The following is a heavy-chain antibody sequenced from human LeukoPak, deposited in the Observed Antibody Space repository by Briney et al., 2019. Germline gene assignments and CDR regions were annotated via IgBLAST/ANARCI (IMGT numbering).Heavy chain of an antibody. Sequence: ASVKVSCKASGYTFTSYGISWVRQAPGQGLEWMGWISAYNGNTNYAQKLQGRVTMTTDASTSTAYMELRSLRSYDTAVYYCARDGIAYCGGDCYHIFDYWGQGTLVTVSS. CDR2: ISAYNGNT. V-gene: IGHV1-18*04. CDR3: ARDGIAYCGGDCYHIFDY. D-gene: IGHD2-21*02. J-gene: IGHJ4*02. CDR1: GYTFTSYG.